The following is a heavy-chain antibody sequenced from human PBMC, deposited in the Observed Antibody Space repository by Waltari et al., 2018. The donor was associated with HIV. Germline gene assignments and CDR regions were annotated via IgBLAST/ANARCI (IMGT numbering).Heavy chain of an antibody. CDR3: ARDWGVTTGPFDF. Sequence: QVQLQASGPGLVQTLETLSLTCPVSVSSVTSGYSWAWIRPSPGEGLECIATTHYNGIGDYNPSLGGRVLVSVDTSKNQFSLKMRYVTAADTAIYYCARDWGVTTGPFDFWGQGTQVTVSS. CDR1: VSSVTSGYS. D-gene: IGHD4-4*01. CDR2: THYNGIG. V-gene: IGHV4-38-2*02. J-gene: IGHJ4*02.